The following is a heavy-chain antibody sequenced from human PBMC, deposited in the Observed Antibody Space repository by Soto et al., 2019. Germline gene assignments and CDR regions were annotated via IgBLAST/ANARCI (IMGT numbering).Heavy chain of an antibody. V-gene: IGHV3-72*01. CDR1: GFTFSDHY. J-gene: IGHJ3*01. D-gene: IGHD2-8*01. CDR2: TKKKANSYST. CDR3: TRVVTRTNNYALDV. Sequence: PGGSLRLSCAASGFTFSDHYMDWVRQAPGKGLEWVGRTKKKANSYSTEYAASVKGRFTISRDDSSNSLYLQMNSLKTEDTAVYYCTRVVTRTNNYALDVWGQGTMVTVSS.